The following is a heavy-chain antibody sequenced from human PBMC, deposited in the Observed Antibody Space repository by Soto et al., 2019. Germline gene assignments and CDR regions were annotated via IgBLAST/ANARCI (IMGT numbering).Heavy chain of an antibody. Sequence: SETLSLTCTVSGGSLSSGAYYWSWIRQHPGKGLEWIGYIYYSGSTYYNPSLESRVTLSVDTSRKQFSLKVSSVTAADTAMYYCAIANYFESSGPFDYWGPGTLVTVSS. CDR1: GGSLSSGAYY. CDR3: AIANYFESSGPFDY. D-gene: IGHD3-22*01. V-gene: IGHV4-31*03. J-gene: IGHJ4*02. CDR2: IYYSGST.